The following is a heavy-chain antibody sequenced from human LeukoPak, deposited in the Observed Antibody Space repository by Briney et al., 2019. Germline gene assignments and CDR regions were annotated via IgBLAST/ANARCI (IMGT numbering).Heavy chain of an antibody. CDR1: GGSISSYY. CDR3: ARHFTPAAAGCFDY. V-gene: IGHV4-59*08. CDR2: IYYSGGT. J-gene: IGHJ4*02. Sequence: SETLSLTCTVSGGSISSYYWSWIRQPPGKGLEWSGYIYYSGGTNYNPSLQSRLTISVDTSKNQFSLKLSSVTAADTAVYYCARHFTPAAAGCFDYWGQGKLVTVSS. D-gene: IGHD6-13*01.